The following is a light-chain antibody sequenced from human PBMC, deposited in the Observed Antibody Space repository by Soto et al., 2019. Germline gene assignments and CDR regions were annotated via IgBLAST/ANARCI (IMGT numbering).Light chain of an antibody. CDR1: QSISSW. CDR2: KAS. Sequence: DIQMTQSPSTLSASVGDRVTITCRASQSISSWLAWYQQKPEKAPKLLIYKASSLESRVPSRFSGSGSGKEFTLFISSLQPDDFATYYCQQYNSYLGTFGQGTKVEIK. V-gene: IGKV1-5*03. CDR3: QQYNSYLGT. J-gene: IGKJ1*01.